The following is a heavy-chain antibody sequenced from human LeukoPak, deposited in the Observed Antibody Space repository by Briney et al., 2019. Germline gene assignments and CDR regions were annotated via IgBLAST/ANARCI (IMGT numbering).Heavy chain of an antibody. V-gene: IGHV3-74*01. J-gene: IGHJ4*02. Sequence: GGSLRLSCAAPGFTLSDYAMYWVRQAPGKGLVWVSRFTADGSSTIYADSVMGRFTVSRDIAKNTLYLQMYSPRAEDTAVYYCARAQMGTPTDCWGQGTLVTVSS. D-gene: IGHD1-14*01. CDR2: FTADGSST. CDR3: ARAQMGTPTDC. CDR1: GFTLSDYA.